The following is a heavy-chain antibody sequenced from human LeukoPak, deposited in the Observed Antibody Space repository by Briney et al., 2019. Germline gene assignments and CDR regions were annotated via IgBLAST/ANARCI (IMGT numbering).Heavy chain of an antibody. CDR3: TSRGWIVGLVDY. CDR2: IYYSGTT. V-gene: IGHV4-39*01. J-gene: IGHJ4*02. CDR1: GGSISGSSYY. Sequence: SETLSLTCTVSGGSISGSSYYWGWIRQPPGKGLEWIASIYYSGTTYYNPSLKSRVSISADTSKNQFSLKVSSVTAADTAVYYCTSRGWIVGLVDYWGQGTLVTVSS. D-gene: IGHD3-22*01.